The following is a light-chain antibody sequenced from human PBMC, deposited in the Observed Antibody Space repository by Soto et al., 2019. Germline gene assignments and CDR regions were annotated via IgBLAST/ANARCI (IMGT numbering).Light chain of an antibody. Sequence: EIVMTQSPATLSVSPGERATLSCRASQSVGSNLAWYQQKPGQAPRLLIYGASTRATGIPARFSGSGSGTEFTLTISSLQSEDFAIYFCQQYNNWQQDRTFGQGTKVEIK. CDR2: GAS. CDR1: QSVGSN. J-gene: IGKJ1*01. V-gene: IGKV3-15*01. CDR3: QQYNNWQQDRT.